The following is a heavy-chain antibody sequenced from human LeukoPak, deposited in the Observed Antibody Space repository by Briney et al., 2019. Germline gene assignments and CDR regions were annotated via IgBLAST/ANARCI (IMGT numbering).Heavy chain of an antibody. CDR2: IIPAFGTT. D-gene: IGHD6-13*01. Sequence: RASVKVSCKASGGTFSGYAINWVRQAPGQGLEWMGVIIPAFGTTNFEPKFQDRVTFTADTSTNTTYMELNSLKSDDTAIYYCARDRGGSSWFYFWGQGTLITISS. CDR3: ARDRGGSSWFYF. CDR1: GGTFSGYA. V-gene: IGHV1-69*06. J-gene: IGHJ4*02.